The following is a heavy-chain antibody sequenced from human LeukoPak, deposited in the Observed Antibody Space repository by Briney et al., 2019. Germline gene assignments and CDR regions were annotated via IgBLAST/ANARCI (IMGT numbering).Heavy chain of an antibody. V-gene: IGHV3-21*01. CDR3: ARGITMIVVAEFFDY. CDR1: GFTFSSYS. D-gene: IGHD3-22*01. Sequence: GGSLRLSCAASGFTFSSYSMNWVRQAPGKGLEWVSSISSSSSYIYYADSVKGRFTISRDNAKNSLYLQMNSLRAEDTAVYYCARGITMIVVAEFFDYWGQGTLVTVSS. CDR2: ISSSSSYI. J-gene: IGHJ4*02.